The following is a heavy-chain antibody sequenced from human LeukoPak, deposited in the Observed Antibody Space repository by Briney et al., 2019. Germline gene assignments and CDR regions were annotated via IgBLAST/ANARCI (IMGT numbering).Heavy chain of an antibody. CDR2: IYVGGST. V-gene: IGHV3-53*01. D-gene: IGHD4-17*01. CDR3: TRAALNDYAAN. Sequence: PGGSLRLSCAASGFTVSNSYMSWVRQAPGKGLEWVSMIYVGGSTFCAGSVKGRFTISRDNSKNTLYLQMDSLRAEDTAIYYCTRAALNDYAANWGQGSLVTVSS. J-gene: IGHJ4*02. CDR1: GFTVSNSY.